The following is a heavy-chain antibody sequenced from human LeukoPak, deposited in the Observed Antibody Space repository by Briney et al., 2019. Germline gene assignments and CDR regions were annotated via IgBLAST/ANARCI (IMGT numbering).Heavy chain of an antibody. Sequence: GGSLRLSCAASGFTFSDYWMTWVRQAPGKGLEWVSVIYSGGSTYYADSVKGRFTISRDNSKNTLYLQMNSLRAEDTAVYYCARDLISSGYYGYWGQGTLVTVSS. CDR1: GFTFSDYW. J-gene: IGHJ4*02. D-gene: IGHD3-22*01. CDR3: ARDLISSGYYGY. V-gene: IGHV3-53*01. CDR2: IYSGGST.